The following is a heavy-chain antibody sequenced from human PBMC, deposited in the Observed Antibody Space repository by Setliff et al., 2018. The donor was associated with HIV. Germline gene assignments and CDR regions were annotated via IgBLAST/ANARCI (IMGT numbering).Heavy chain of an antibody. Sequence: SETLSLTCDVSGFSITSGYYWGWIRQPPGKGLNWIANIYHNGNTNYSPSLKSRVTISVDTSKNQFSLNLSSVTAADTAVYYCARADYYDSSGYNYFYYYMDVWDKGATVTVSS. CDR2: IYHNGNT. J-gene: IGHJ6*03. D-gene: IGHD3-22*01. V-gene: IGHV4-38-2*01. CDR3: ARADYYDSSGYNYFYYYMDV. CDR1: GFSITSGYY.